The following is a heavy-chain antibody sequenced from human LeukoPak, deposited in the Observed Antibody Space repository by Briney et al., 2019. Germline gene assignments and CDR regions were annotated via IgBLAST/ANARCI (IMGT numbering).Heavy chain of an antibody. Sequence: SQTLSLTCAISGDTVSSNTAAWNWIRQSPSRGLEWLGRTYYRFTWYNDYAVSVKSRIRINPDTSKNQFSLQLDSVTPDDTAVYFCARDDNMGSSGYTPQDIWGQGTMVTVSS. J-gene: IGHJ3*02. CDR2: TYYRFTWYN. CDR1: GDTVSSNTAA. D-gene: IGHD3-22*01. CDR3: ARDDNMGSSGYTPQDI. V-gene: IGHV6-1*01.